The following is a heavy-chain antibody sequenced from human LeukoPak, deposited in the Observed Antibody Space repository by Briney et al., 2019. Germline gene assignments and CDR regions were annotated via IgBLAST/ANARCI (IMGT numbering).Heavy chain of an antibody. J-gene: IGHJ4*02. CDR2: IRYDGSNK. CDR3: AKGEGIVLMVYARVDY. V-gene: IGHV3-30*02. D-gene: IGHD2-8*01. CDR1: GFTFSSYG. Sequence: GGSLRLSCAASGFTFSSYGMHWVRQASGKGLEWVAFIRYDGSNKYYADSVKGRFTISRDNSKNTLYLQMNSLRAEDTAVYYCAKGEGIVLMVYARVDYWGQGTLVTVSS.